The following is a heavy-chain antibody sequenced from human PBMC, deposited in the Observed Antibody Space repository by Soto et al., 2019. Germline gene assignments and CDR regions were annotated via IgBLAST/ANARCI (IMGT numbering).Heavy chain of an antibody. V-gene: IGHV4-30-2*01. J-gene: IGHJ4*02. D-gene: IGHD2-2*02. CDR3: ARDSDTCDY. Sequence: SETLSLTCTVSGDSMTSGDYSWSWIRQPPGKGLEWLGDINHSGSTIYNPSLKSRVTISIDTSKNQFSLKLSSVTAADPAVYYCARDSDTCDYWGQGTLVTVSS. CDR1: GDSMTSGDYS. CDR2: INHSGST.